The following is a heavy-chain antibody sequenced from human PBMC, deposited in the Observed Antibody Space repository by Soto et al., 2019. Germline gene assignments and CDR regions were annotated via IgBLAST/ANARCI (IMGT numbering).Heavy chain of an antibody. CDR3: GKDRGNSNPSEVDY. V-gene: IGHV3-21*01. CDR1: GFTFSTYS. D-gene: IGHD4-4*01. CDR2: ITSSSSFI. Sequence: EVQLVESGGDLVKPGGSLRLSCAASGFTFSTYSMNWVRQAPGKGLEWVSSITSSSSFIYYADSVKGRFTISRDNAKNSLFLQMNSLRAEDTAVYYCGKDRGNSNPSEVDYWGQGTLVTVSS. J-gene: IGHJ4*02.